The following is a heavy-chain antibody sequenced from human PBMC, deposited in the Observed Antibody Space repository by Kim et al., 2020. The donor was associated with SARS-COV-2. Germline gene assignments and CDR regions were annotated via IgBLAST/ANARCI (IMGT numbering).Heavy chain of an antibody. CDR3: ARVRRGQQLVGSYYFDY. CDR1: GYTFTSYA. D-gene: IGHD6-13*01. CDR2: INAGNGNT. J-gene: IGHJ4*02. V-gene: IGHV1-3*01. Sequence: ASVKVSCKASGYTFTSYAMHWVRQAPGQRLEWMGWINAGNGNTKYSQKFQGRVTITRDTSASTAYMELSSLRSEDTAVYYCARVRRGQQLVGSYYFDYWGQGTLVTVSS.